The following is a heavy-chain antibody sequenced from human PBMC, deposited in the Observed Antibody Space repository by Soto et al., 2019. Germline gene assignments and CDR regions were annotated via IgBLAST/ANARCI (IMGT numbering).Heavy chain of an antibody. CDR1: GFTFSSYG. CDR2: IWYDGSNK. J-gene: IGHJ4*02. V-gene: IGHV3-33*01. CDR3: ARGAITDFHFDY. Sequence: PGGSLRLSCAASGFTFSSYGMHWVRQAPGKGLEWVAVIWYDGSNKYYADSVKGRFTISRDNSKNTLYLQMNSLRAEDTAVYYCARGAITDFHFDYWGQGTLVTVSS. D-gene: IGHD1-26*01.